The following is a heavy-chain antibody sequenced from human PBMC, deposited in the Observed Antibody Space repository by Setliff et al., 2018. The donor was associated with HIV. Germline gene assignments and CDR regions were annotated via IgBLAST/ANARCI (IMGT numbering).Heavy chain of an antibody. CDR3: ARQMPIPGIAITPVDY. CDR1: GDSIRGYY. V-gene: IGHV4-59*08. J-gene: IGHJ4*02. CDR2: VFYTGFA. D-gene: IGHD5-12*01. Sequence: SETLSLTCTVSGDSIRGYYWSWSRQPPGKGLEWMGYVFYTGFAAYNPSLKSRLTISVDTSKSQFSLTLTSVTAADTAVYYCARQMPIPGIAITPVDYWGQGALVTV.